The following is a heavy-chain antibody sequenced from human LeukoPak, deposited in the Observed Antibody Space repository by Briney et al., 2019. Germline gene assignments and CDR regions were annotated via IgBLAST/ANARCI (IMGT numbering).Heavy chain of an antibody. V-gene: IGHV3-23*01. CDR2: INDNGGQR. CDR3: AKTQWKVGATDYFDY. D-gene: IGHD1-26*01. J-gene: IGHJ4*01. Sequence: SGGSLTLSCAASGFAFKNYTMTWVRQAPGKGLQWVSNINDNGGQRHYADSVKGRFTISRDNSKNTLFLQMDSLRAEDTAVYYCAKTQWKVGATDYFDYWGHGILVTVSS. CDR1: GFAFKNYT.